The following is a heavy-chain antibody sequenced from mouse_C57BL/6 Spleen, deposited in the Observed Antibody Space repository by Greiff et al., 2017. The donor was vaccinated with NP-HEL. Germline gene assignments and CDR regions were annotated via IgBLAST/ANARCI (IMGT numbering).Heavy chain of an antibody. J-gene: IGHJ1*03. V-gene: IGHV14-2*01. CDR3: ARSYGEDWYFDV. Sequence: VHVKQSGAELVKPGASVKLSCTASGFNIKDYYMHWVKQRTEQGLEWIGRIDPEDGETKYAPKFQGKATITADTSSNTAYLQLSSLTSEDTAVYYCARSYGEDWYFDVWGTGTTVTVSS. CDR2: IDPEDGET. CDR1: GFNIKDYY. D-gene: IGHD1-1*01.